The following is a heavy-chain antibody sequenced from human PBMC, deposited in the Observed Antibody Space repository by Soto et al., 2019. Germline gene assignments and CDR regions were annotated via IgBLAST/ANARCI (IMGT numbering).Heavy chain of an antibody. V-gene: IGHV1-8*01. CDR3: TRDTRSALDY. J-gene: IGHJ4*02. CDR2: MNPNSGNT. CDR1: GYTYTSYD. Sequence: ASVPVSCKASGYTYTSYDINWVRQAPGQGLEWMGWMNPNSGNTGYAQKFQGRVTMTRNTSISTAYMELSSLSSEDTAVYYCTRDTRSALDYWGQGTLVTVSS.